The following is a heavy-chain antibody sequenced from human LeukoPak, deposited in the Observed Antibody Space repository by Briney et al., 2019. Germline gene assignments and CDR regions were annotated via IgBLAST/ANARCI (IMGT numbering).Heavy chain of an antibody. Sequence: SGPTLVNPTQTLTLTCTFSGFSLSTSGMCVSWIRQPPGKALEWLALIDWDDDKYYSTSLKTRLTISKDTSKNQAVLTMTNMDPVDTATYYCARKAVAGTEWYFDLWGRGTLVTVSS. CDR2: IDWDDDK. D-gene: IGHD6-19*01. CDR3: ARKAVAGTEWYFDL. J-gene: IGHJ2*01. V-gene: IGHV2-70*01. CDR1: GFSLSTSGMC.